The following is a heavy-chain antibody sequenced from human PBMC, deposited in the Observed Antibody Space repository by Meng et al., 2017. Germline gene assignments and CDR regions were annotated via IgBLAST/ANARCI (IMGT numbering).Heavy chain of an antibody. CDR3: AGWASGYNCSGGSCYSGLSAFDI. V-gene: IGHV4-39*07. CDR2: FCNSGST. J-gene: IGHJ3*02. CDR1: GGSFNSRFG. D-gene: IGHD2-15*01. Sequence: SERRSLTCTVSGGSFNSRFGWGWMRQSPGKGLEWLGSFCNSGSTLSNPSFRSRVTISVDTSKNYFSLRMTSMTAADTAVYYCAGWASGYNCSGGSCYSGLSAFDIWGQGTMVTVSS.